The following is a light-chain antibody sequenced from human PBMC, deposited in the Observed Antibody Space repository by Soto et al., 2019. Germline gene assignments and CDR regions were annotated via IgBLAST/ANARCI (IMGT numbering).Light chain of an antibody. CDR1: QSIGSG. CDR2: KAS. V-gene: IGKV1-5*03. Sequence: DIQMTQSPSTLSASVGDRVTITCRASQSIGSGLAWYQQKPGKAPKLLIYKASTLESGVPLRFSGSGSGTEFTLTITSLQPDDFATYYCQQYDFYWTGGQGTKVEIK. CDR3: QQYDFYWT. J-gene: IGKJ1*01.